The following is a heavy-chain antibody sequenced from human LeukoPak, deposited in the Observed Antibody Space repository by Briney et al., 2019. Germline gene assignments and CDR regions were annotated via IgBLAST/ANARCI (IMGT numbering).Heavy chain of an antibody. V-gene: IGHV3-74*01. J-gene: IGHJ4*02. CDR1: GFTFSSYW. CDR3: ASCVAVPGLPDY. CDR2: INSDGSDT. D-gene: IGHD6-19*01. Sequence: GGSLRLSCAAYGFTFSSYWMYWVRQAPGKGLVWVSRINSDGSDTSYADSVQGRFTISRDNAKNTLYLQTNSLRAEDTAVYYCASCVAVPGLPDYWGQGTLVTVSS.